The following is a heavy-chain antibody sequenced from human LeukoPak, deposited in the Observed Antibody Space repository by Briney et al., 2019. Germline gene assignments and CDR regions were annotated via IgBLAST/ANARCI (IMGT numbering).Heavy chain of an antibody. CDR1: GFTFSSYS. CDR3: ARDRAGYFDY. Sequence: GGSLRLSCAASGFTFSSYSMNWVRQAPGRGLEWVSYISSSSSTIYYADSVKGRFTISRENAKNSLYLQMNRLRAEDTAVYYCARDRAGYFDYWGQGTLVTVSS. CDR2: ISSSSSTI. J-gene: IGHJ4*02. V-gene: IGHV3-48*04.